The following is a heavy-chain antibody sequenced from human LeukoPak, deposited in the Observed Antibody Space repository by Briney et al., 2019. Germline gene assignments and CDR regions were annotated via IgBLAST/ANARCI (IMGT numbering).Heavy chain of an antibody. CDR3: ARGGYGANDDAFDI. V-gene: IGHV3-48*02. Sequence: GGSLRLSCAASGFTFSSYSMNWVRQAPGKGLEGVSYISSSTNTIYYADSVKGRFTISRDNAKNSLFLQMNSLRDEDTAVYYCARGGYGANDDAFDIWGQGTMVTVSS. CDR1: GFTFSSYS. CDR2: ISSSTNTI. J-gene: IGHJ3*02. D-gene: IGHD4-23*01.